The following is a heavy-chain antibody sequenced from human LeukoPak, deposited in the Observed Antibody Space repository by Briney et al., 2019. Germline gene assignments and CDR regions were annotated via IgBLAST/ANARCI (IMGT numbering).Heavy chain of an antibody. J-gene: IGHJ6*02. CDR3: ARVGGTNYYYYGMDV. V-gene: IGHV4-34*01. Sequence: SETLSLTCAVYGGSFSGYYWSWIRQPPGKGLEWIGEINHSGSTNYNPSLKSRVTISVDTSKNQFSLKLSSVTAADTAVYYCARVGGTNYYYYGMDVWGQGTTVTVSS. D-gene: IGHD1-26*01. CDR2: INHSGST. CDR1: GGSFSGYY.